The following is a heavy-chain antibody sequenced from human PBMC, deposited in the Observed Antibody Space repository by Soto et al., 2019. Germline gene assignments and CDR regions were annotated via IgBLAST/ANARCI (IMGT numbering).Heavy chain of an antibody. CDR3: AGTSSSSRFYYYGMDV. CDR2: IYPGDSDT. CDR1: GYSFTSYW. V-gene: IGHV5-51*01. D-gene: IGHD6-6*01. Sequence: GESLKISCKGSGYSFTSYWIGWVRQMPGKGLEWMGIIYPGDSDTRYSPSFQGQVTISADKSISTAYLQWSSLKASDTAMYYFAGTSSSSRFYYYGMDVWGQGTTVTVSS. J-gene: IGHJ6*02.